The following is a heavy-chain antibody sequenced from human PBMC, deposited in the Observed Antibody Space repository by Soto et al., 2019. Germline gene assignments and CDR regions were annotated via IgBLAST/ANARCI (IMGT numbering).Heavy chain of an antibody. CDR2: ISHSGIT. Sequence: PSETLSLTCAVSGGSITSANWWTWVRQPPGGGLEWIGEISHSGITNYKASLKSRVTMSVDKTKNDVSLKLTSVTAADTDVYYCARVLRGWFDPWGQGTPVTVYS. J-gene: IGHJ5*02. CDR3: ARVLRGWFDP. V-gene: IGHV4-4*02. CDR1: GGSITSANW.